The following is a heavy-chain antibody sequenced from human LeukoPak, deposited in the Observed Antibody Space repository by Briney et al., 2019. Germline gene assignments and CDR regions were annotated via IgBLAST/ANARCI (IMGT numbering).Heavy chain of an antibody. J-gene: IGHJ5*02. Sequence: VASVKVSCKASGYTFTSHGISWVRQAPGQGLEWMGWISAYNGNTNYAQKFQGRVTMTRDTSISTAYMELSRLRSDDTAVYYCARGGVRGHFVEGWFDPWGQGTLVTVSS. CDR3: ARGGVRGHFVEGWFDP. D-gene: IGHD3-10*01. CDR1: GYTFTSHG. CDR2: ISAYNGNT. V-gene: IGHV1-18*01.